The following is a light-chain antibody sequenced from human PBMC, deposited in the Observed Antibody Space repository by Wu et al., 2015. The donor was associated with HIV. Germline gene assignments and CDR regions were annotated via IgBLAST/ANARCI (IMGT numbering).Light chain of an antibody. J-gene: IGKJ5*01. CDR2: AAS. V-gene: IGKV3D-20*02. CDR1: QSVRSSY. Sequence: EIVLTQSPGTLSLSPGERATLSCRASQSVRSSYLAWYQQKPGQAPRLLMYAASTRATGIPARFRGSGSGTEFTLTISSLQSEDFAVYYCQQRTTSIAFGQGTRLDLK. CDR3: QQRTTSIA.